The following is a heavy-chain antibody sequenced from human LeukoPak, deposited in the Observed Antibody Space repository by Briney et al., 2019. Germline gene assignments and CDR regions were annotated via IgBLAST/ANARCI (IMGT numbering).Heavy chain of an antibody. D-gene: IGHD6-6*01. CDR3: ARGYRQHVFDY. CDR2: INHSGST. Sequence: PSETLSLTCAVYGGSFSGYYWSWIRQPPGKGLEWIGEINHSGSTNYNPPLKSRVTISVDTSKNQFSLKLSSVTAADTAVYYCARGYRQHVFDYWGQGTLVTVSS. V-gene: IGHV4-34*01. CDR1: GGSFSGYY. J-gene: IGHJ4*02.